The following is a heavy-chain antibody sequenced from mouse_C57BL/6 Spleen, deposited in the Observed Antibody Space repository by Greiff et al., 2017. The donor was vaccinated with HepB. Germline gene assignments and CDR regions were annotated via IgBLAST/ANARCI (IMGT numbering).Heavy chain of an antibody. CDR1: GFSLTSYA. CDR3: ARNEFQITTVVAPYAMDY. V-gene: IGHV2-9-1*01. CDR2: IWTGGGT. D-gene: IGHD1-1*01. Sequence: VHLVESGPGLVAPSQSLSITCTVSGFSLTSYAISWVRQPPGKGLEWLGVIWTGGGTNYNSALKSRLSISKDNSKSQVFLKMNSLQTDDTARYYCARNEFQITTVVAPYAMDYWGQGTSVTVSS. J-gene: IGHJ4*01.